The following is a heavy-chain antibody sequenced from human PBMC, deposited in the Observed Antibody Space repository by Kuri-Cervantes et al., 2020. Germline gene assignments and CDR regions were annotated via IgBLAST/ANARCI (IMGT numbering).Heavy chain of an antibody. V-gene: IGHV3-23*01. CDR1: GFTFSTYA. CDR3: AKDLYYYGSGNWFDP. Sequence: GESLKISCAASGFTFSTYAMTWVRQAPGKGLEWVSAISGSGGSTSYADSVKGRFTISRDNSKNTLYLQMNSLRAEDTAVYYCAKDLYYYGSGNWFDPWGQGTLVTVSS. J-gene: IGHJ5*02. CDR2: ISGSGGST. D-gene: IGHD3-10*01.